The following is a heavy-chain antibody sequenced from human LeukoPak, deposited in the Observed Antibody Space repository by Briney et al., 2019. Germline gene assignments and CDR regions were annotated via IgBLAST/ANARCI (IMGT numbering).Heavy chain of an antibody. J-gene: IGHJ5*02. CDR3: ARDVSSTSPASGWFDP. Sequence: PSETLSLTCTVSGGSISSYYWSWIRQPPGKGLEWIGYIYYSGSTNYNPSLKSRVTISVDTSKNQFSLKLSSVTAADTAVYYCARDVSSTSPASGWFDPWGQGTLVTVPS. D-gene: IGHD2-2*01. CDR1: GGSISSYY. CDR2: IYYSGST. V-gene: IGHV4-59*01.